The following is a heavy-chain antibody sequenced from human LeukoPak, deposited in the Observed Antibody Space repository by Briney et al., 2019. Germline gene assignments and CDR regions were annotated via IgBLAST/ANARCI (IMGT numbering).Heavy chain of an antibody. CDR2: IGAYNDNT. J-gene: IGHJ4*02. D-gene: IGHD2-21*02. Sequence: GASVTVSCKASGYTFTSYGITWVRQAPGQGLEWMGWIGAYNDNTNYSQKVQGRVTMTTDTYSSTAYMELRSLRSDDTAVYYCARDRGTYCGGDCPSGDYWGQGTLVTVSS. CDR3: ARDRGTYCGGDCPSGDY. CDR1: GYTFTSYG. V-gene: IGHV1-18*01.